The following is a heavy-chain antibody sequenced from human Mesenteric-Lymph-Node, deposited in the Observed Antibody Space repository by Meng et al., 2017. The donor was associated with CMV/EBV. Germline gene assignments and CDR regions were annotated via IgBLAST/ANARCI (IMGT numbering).Heavy chain of an antibody. CDR3: ARDINDGGDYGMDV. Sequence: GESLKISCAASGFTFSSYDMHWVRQATGKGLEWVSAIGTAGDTYYPGPVKGRFTISRDNANNSLYLQMNSLRAEDTAVYYCARDINDGGDYGMDVWGQGTTVTVSS. D-gene: IGHD3-16*01. CDR1: GFTFSSYD. CDR2: IGTAGDT. V-gene: IGHV3-13*01. J-gene: IGHJ6*02.